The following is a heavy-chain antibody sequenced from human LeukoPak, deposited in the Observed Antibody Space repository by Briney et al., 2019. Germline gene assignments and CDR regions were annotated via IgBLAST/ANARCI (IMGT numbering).Heavy chain of an antibody. Sequence: TSETLSLTCTVSGGSISSSSYYWGWIRQPPGKGLEWIGSIYYSGSTYYNPSLKSRVTISVDTSKNQFSLKLSSVTAADTAVYYCAREEYYYDSSGDFFDYWGQGTLVTVSS. J-gene: IGHJ4*02. D-gene: IGHD3-22*01. CDR1: GGSISSSSYY. V-gene: IGHV4-39*07. CDR2: IYYSGST. CDR3: AREEYYYDSSGDFFDY.